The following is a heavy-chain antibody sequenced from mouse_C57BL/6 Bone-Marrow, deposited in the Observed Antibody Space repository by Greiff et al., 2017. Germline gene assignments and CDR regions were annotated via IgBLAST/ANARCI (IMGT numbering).Heavy chain of an antibody. V-gene: IGHV5-6*01. Sequence: EVMLVESGGDLVKPGGSLKLSCAASGFTFSSYGMSWVRQTPDKRLEWVATISSGGSYTYYPDSVKGRFTISRDHAKNTLYLQMSSLKSEDTSMYYCANQYYSYSMDYWGPGTSVTVSS. D-gene: IGHD1-1*01. J-gene: IGHJ4*01. CDR2: ISSGGSYT. CDR3: ANQYYSYSMDY. CDR1: GFTFSSYG.